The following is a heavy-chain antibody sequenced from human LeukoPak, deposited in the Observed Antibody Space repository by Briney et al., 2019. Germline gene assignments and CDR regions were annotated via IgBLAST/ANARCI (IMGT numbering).Heavy chain of an antibody. V-gene: IGHV3-30*04. CDR1: GFTFSLLA. J-gene: IGHJ1*01. CDR2: MSYDGSKQ. CDR3: VGPPSSGGIFYYALGY. Sequence: GGSLRLSCAASGFTFSLLAMHWVRQAPGRGLEWVTFMSYDGSKQNYAESVRGRFTISRDNSKNTLYLQMNSLRTDDTAVYYCVGPPSSGGIFYYALGYWGQGSLVTVSS. D-gene: IGHD2-15*01.